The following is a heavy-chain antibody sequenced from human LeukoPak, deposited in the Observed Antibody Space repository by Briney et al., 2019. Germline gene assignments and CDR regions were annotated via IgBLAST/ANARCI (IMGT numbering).Heavy chain of an antibody. V-gene: IGHV1-2*04. CDR2: INPNSGGT. J-gene: IGHJ4*02. CDR1: GYTFTGYY. Sequence: ASVKVSCKASGYTFTGYYMHWVRQAPGQGLEWMGWINPNSGGTNYAQKFQGWVTMTRDTSISTAYMELSRLRSDDTAVYYCARSLNRVWFEELLFAYWGQGTLVTVSS. CDR3: ARSLNRVWFEELLFAY. D-gene: IGHD3-10*01.